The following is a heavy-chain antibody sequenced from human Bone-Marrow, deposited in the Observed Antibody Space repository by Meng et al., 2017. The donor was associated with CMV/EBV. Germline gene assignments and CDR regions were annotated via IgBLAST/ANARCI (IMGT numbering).Heavy chain of an antibody. V-gene: IGHV3-23*01. CDR2: ISGSGGST. CDR3: AKNWGGWYWYLDL. Sequence: GESLKISCAASGFTFSSYAMSWVRQAPGKGLEWVSAISGSGGSTYYADSVKGRFTISRDNSKNTLYLQMNSLRAEDTAVYYCAKNWGGWYWYLDLWGRGTLVTVSS. J-gene: IGHJ2*01. CDR1: GFTFSSYA. D-gene: IGHD3-16*01.